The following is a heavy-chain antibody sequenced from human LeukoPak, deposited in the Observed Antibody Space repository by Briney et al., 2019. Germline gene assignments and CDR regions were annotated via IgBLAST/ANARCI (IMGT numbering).Heavy chain of an antibody. D-gene: IGHD3-10*01. Sequence: ASVKVSCKASGYTFTSYAMNWVRQAPGQGLEWMGWINTNTGNPTYAQGFTGRFVFSLDTSVSTAYLQISSLKAEDTAVYYCARDDGSGSYYSPNWFDPWGQGTLVTVSS. CDR3: ARDDGSGSYYSPNWFDP. V-gene: IGHV7-4-1*02. CDR2: INTNTGNP. J-gene: IGHJ5*02. CDR1: GYTFTSYA.